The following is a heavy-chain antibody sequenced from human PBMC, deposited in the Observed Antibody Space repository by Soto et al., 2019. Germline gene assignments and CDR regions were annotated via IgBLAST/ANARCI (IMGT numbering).Heavy chain of an antibody. Sequence: GGSLRLSCAASGFTFSSYWMSWVRQAPGKGLEWVANIKQDGSEKYYVDSVKGRFTISRDNAKNSLYLQMNSLRAEDTAVYYCARYSSSWSLDYYYYYYGMDVWGQGTTVTVSS. D-gene: IGHD6-13*01. CDR2: IKQDGSEK. CDR3: ARYSSSWSLDYYYYYYGMDV. J-gene: IGHJ6*02. V-gene: IGHV3-7*01. CDR1: GFTFSSYW.